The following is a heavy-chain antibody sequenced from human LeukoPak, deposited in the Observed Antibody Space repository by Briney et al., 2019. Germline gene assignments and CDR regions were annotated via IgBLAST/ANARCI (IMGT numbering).Heavy chain of an antibody. Sequence: GASVKVSCKASGYTFTGYYIHWVRQAPGQGLEWMGWINPDSGGTNYAQIFQGRVTMTRDTSISTAYMELNRLRSDDTAVYYCARVASAVYSDYWGQGTVVTVSS. V-gene: IGHV1-2*02. CDR2: INPDSGGT. CDR3: ARVASAVYSDY. CDR1: GYTFTGYY. J-gene: IGHJ4*02.